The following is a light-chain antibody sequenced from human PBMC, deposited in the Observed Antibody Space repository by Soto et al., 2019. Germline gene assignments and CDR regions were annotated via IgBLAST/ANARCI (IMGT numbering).Light chain of an antibody. CDR2: GAS. CDR1: QTVSSSY. V-gene: IGKV3-20*01. Sequence: EIVLTQSPGTLSLSPGERATLSCRASQTVSSSYLAWYQQKRGQAPRLLIYGASTRATGIPDRFSGSASETDFTLTINRLEPEDSAVYYCQQYASAPFSLGPGTKVDIK. J-gene: IGKJ3*01. CDR3: QQYASAPFS.